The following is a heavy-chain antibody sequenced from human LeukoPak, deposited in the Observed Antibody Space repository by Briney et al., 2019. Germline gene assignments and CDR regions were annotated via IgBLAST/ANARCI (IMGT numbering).Heavy chain of an antibody. CDR1: GFTVSTNY. D-gene: IGHD6-19*01. Sequence: GGSLRLSCAASGFTVSTNYMSWVRQAPGKGLEWVSYISSSGSTIYYADSVKGRFTISRDNAKNSLSLQMNSLRAEDTAVYYCARDSYSSGVFDYWGQGTLVTVSS. V-gene: IGHV3-11*04. CDR3: ARDSYSSGVFDY. CDR2: ISSSGSTI. J-gene: IGHJ4*02.